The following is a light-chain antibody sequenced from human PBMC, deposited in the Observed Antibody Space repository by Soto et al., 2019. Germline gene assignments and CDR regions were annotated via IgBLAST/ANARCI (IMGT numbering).Light chain of an antibody. V-gene: IGLV4-69*02. Sequence: QLVLTQSPSASASLGASVKLTCTLSSGHKTYAIAWHQQQPEKGHRYLMKVNSDGSHTKGDGIPDRFPGSSSGAERYLTISSLQSEDEADYYCQTWGSGIQVVFGGGTKLTVL. CDR2: VNSDGSH. CDR1: SGHKTYA. J-gene: IGLJ2*01. CDR3: QTWGSGIQVV.